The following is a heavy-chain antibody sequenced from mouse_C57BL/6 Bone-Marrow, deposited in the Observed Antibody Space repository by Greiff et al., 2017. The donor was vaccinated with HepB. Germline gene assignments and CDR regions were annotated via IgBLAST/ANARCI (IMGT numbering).Heavy chain of an antibody. D-gene: IGHD1-1*01. V-gene: IGHV1-50*01. J-gene: IGHJ2*01. CDR2: IDPSDSYT. CDR3: ARGFPHYGSSYVGFDY. CDR1: GYTFTSYW. Sequence: QVQLQQPGAELVKPGASVKLSCKASGYTFTSYWMQWVKQRPGQGLEWIGEIDPSDSYTNYNQKFKGKATLTVDTSSSTAYMQLSSLTSEDSAVYYCARGFPHYGSSYVGFDYWGQGTTLTVSS.